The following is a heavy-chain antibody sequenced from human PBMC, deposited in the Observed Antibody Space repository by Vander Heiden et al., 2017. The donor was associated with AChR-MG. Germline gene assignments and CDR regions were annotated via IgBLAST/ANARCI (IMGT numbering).Heavy chain of an antibody. CDR3: VKEFDSVWGSYRPLDF. CDR2: ISGSGSHT. D-gene: IGHD3-16*02. CDR1: GFICNNFA. J-gene: IGHJ4*02. Sequence: EVRLLETGGGLVQPGGALRVSCVGAGFICNNFAMSWVRQAPGEGLEWLSSISGSGSHTFYADSVRGRFTISRDTSKNTLYLQMSSLQDGDTALYYCVKEFDSVWGSYRPLDFWGQGTLVTVSS. V-gene: IGHV3-23*01.